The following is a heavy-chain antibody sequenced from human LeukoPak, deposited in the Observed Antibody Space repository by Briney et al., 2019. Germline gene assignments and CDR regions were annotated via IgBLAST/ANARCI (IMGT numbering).Heavy chain of an antibody. Sequence: GGSLRLSCAASGFTFSTYAMSWVRQAPGKGLEWVSGISGLSGSTYYADSVKGRFTVSIDNSKSTLYLQMNSLRAEDTAVYYCAKASQGYTSSSYAYWGQGTLVTVSS. CDR1: GFTFSTYA. CDR3: AKASQGYTSSSYAY. V-gene: IGHV3-23*01. J-gene: IGHJ4*02. D-gene: IGHD6-13*01. CDR2: ISGLSGST.